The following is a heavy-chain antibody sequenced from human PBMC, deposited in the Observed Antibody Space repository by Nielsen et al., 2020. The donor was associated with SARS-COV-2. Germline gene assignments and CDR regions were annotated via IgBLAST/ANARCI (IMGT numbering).Heavy chain of an antibody. J-gene: IGHJ5*02. D-gene: IGHD3-3*01. CDR2: INAGNGNT. CDR1: GYSFTSYA. V-gene: IGHV1-3*01. CDR3: ARHGSHITIFGVVGSNWFDP. Sequence: ASVKVSCKASGYSFTSYAMHWVRQAPGQRLEWMGWINAGNGNTKYSQKFQGRVTITRDTSASTAYMELRSLRSDDTAVYYCARHGSHITIFGVVGSNWFDPWGQGTLVTVSS.